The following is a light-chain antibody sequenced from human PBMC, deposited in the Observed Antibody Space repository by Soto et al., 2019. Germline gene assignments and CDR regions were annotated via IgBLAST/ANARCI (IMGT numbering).Light chain of an antibody. CDR2: AAS. J-gene: IGKJ2*01. Sequence: IQMTQSPSSLSASVGDRVTITCRASQSISSYLNWYQQKPGKAPKLLIYAASSLQSGVPSRFSGSGSGTDFTLTISSLQPEDFATYYCQQSYSTPLYTFGQGTKVDNK. CDR1: QSISSY. V-gene: IGKV1-39*01. CDR3: QQSYSTPLYT.